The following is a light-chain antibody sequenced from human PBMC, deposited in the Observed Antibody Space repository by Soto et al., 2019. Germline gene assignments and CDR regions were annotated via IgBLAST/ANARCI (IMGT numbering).Light chain of an antibody. CDR1: QSISTW. J-gene: IGKJ1*01. Sequence: DIQMTQSPSTLPASVGDRVTITCRASQSISTWLAWYQQKPGKAPKLLIYKASSLESGVPSRFSGSGSGTEFTLTISSLQPDDFATYYCQQYINRWTFGQGTKV. CDR2: KAS. V-gene: IGKV1-5*03. CDR3: QQYINRWT.